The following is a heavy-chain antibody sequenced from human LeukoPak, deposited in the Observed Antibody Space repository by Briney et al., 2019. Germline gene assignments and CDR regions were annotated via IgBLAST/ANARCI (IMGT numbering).Heavy chain of an antibody. J-gene: IGHJ6*02. CDR1: GFTFSSYA. CDR3: ARDLYYYDSSGYFLWDYYYYYGMDV. V-gene: IGHV3-30-3*01. D-gene: IGHD3-22*01. Sequence: GGSLRLSCAASGFTFSSYAMHWVRQAPGKGLEWVAVISYDGSNKYNADSVKGRFTISRDNSKNTLYLQMNSLRAEDTAVYYCARDLYYYDSSGYFLWDYYYYYGMDVWGQGTTVTVSS. CDR2: ISYDGSNK.